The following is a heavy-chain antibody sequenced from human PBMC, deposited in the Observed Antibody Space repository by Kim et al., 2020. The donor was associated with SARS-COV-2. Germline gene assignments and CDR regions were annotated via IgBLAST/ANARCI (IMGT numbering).Heavy chain of an antibody. CDR3: ARHLSGSGAFYNVGY. CDR2: ISYAGTM. J-gene: IGHJ4*02. D-gene: IGHD3-10*01. CDR1: GVSISGDY. V-gene: IGHV4-59*08. Sequence: SETLSLTCNVSGVSISGDYWSWIRQTPEKGLQWIASISYAGTMSYNPSLKSRVTISVDTSKNQVSLKLSSVTAADTAMYYCARHLSGSGAFYNVGYLGQGSLVTVSS.